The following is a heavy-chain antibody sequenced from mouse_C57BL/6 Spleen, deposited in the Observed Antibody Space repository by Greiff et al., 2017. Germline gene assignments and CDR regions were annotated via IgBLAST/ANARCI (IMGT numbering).Heavy chain of an antibody. Sequence: EVKLVESGGGLVQPGGSLKLSCAASGFTFSDYGMAWVRQAPRKGPEWVAFISNLAYSIYYADTVTGRFTISRENAKNTLYLEMSSLRSEDTAMYYCARHVGGTNYFDYWGQGTTLTVSS. CDR3: ARHVGGTNYFDY. CDR1: GFTFSDYG. CDR2: ISNLAYSI. J-gene: IGHJ2*01. D-gene: IGHD4-1*01. V-gene: IGHV5-15*01.